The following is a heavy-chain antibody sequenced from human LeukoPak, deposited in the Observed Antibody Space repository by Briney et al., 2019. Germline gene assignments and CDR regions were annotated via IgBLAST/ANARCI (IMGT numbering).Heavy chain of an antibody. Sequence: GGSLRLSCAASGFTFSSYAMHWVRQAPGKGLEWVSVIYSGGSTYYADSVKGRFTISRDNSKNTLYLQMNSLRAEDTAVYYCARASSRGVRGVIAFDYWGQGTLVTVSS. CDR2: IYSGGST. CDR3: ARASSRGVRGVIAFDY. J-gene: IGHJ4*02. CDR1: GFTFSSYA. D-gene: IGHD3-10*01. V-gene: IGHV3-53*01.